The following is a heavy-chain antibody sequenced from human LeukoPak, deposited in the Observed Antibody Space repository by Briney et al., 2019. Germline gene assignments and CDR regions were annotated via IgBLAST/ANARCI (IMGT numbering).Heavy chain of an antibody. V-gene: IGHV1-8*01. Sequence: ASVKVPCKASGYTFTSYDINWVRQATGQGLEWMGWMNPNSGNTGYAQKFQGRVTMTRNTSISTAYMELSSLRSEDTAVYYCVRGDGSGWYFPYYYFYGMDVWGQGTTVTVSS. CDR3: VRGDGSGWYFPYYYFYGMDV. D-gene: IGHD6-19*01. CDR1: GYTFTSYD. J-gene: IGHJ6*02. CDR2: MNPNSGNT.